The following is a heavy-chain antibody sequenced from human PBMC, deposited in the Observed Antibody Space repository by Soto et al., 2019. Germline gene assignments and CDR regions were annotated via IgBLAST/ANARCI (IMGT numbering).Heavy chain of an antibody. CDR2: ISAYNGNT. D-gene: IGHD4-4*01. CDR1: GYTFSNYG. CDR3: ARDKVTTHMDV. Sequence: GASVKVSCKXSGYTFSNYGVSWVRQAPGQGLEWMGWISAYNGNTYHAQKVQGRVTMTTDTSTSTAYMELRSLRSDDTAVYYCARDKVTTHMDVWGQGTTVTVSS. J-gene: IGHJ6*02. V-gene: IGHV1-18*04.